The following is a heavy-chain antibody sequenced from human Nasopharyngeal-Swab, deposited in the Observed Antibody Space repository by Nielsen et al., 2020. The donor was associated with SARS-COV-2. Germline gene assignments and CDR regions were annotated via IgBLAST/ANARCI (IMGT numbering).Heavy chain of an antibody. CDR2: INAGNGNT. Sequence: ASEEVSSKEFGGSFTSYAMNWVRKAPGQRLEWMGWINAGNGNTKYSQKFQGRVTITRDTSASTAYMELSSLRSEDTAVYYCARDRIDSGFDYWGQGTLVTVSS. D-gene: IGHD3-10*01. V-gene: IGHV1-3*01. J-gene: IGHJ4*02. CDR3: ARDRIDSGFDY. CDR1: GGSFTSYA.